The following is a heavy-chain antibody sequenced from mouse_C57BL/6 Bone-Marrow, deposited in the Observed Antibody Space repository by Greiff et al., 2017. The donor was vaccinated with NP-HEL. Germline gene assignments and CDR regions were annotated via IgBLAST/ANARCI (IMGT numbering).Heavy chain of an antibody. Sequence: EVQLQQSGPELVKPGASVKISCKASGYTFTDYYMNWVKQSHGKSLEWIGDINPNNGGTSYNQKFKGKATLTVDKSSSTAYMELRSLTSEDSAVYYCARSGTWYFEVWGTGTTVTVSS. V-gene: IGHV1-26*01. CDR2: INPNNGGT. J-gene: IGHJ1*03. D-gene: IGHD3-1*01. CDR1: GYTFTDYY. CDR3: ARSGTWYFEV.